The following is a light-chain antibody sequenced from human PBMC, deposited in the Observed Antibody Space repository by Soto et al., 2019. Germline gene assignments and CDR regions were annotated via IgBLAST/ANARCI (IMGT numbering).Light chain of an antibody. Sequence: EIVMTQFPVTLSVTPGERATLSCRASQSLYSDLAWYQQKPGQAPRLLIYGVFNLQSGVPSRFSGSGFGTDFTLTISSLQPEDSATYYCLQDFNYPLTFGGGTKVDIK. J-gene: IGKJ4*01. CDR2: GVF. V-gene: IGKV3-15*01. CDR3: LQDFNYPLT. CDR1: QSLYSD.